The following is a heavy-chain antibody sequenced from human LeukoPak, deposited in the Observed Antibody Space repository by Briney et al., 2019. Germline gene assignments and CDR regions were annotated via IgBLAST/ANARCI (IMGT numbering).Heavy chain of an antibody. CDR3: ARATTTAKTSFNI. Sequence: SETLSLTCTVSGGSISSYFWSWIRQPAGKGLEWIGRISASGTNYNPSLKSRLTMSLDTSKSQFSLKLSSVTAADTAVYYCARATTTAKTSFNIWGQGTMVTVSS. D-gene: IGHD5-12*01. J-gene: IGHJ3*02. CDR2: ISASGT. V-gene: IGHV4-4*07. CDR1: GGSISSYF.